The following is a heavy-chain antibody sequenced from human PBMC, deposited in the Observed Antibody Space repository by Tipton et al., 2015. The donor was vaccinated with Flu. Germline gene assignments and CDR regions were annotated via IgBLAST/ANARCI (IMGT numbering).Heavy chain of an antibody. CDR3: ARVHGDSGTLRFDP. CDR1: GGSMTDAY. J-gene: IGHJ5*02. Sequence: TLSLTCTVSGGSMTDAYWSWIRQPSGGGLEWLGYGYYTGITFYNPSLKSRVSIFLDISKNLFSLKMTSLSAADTATYYCARVHGDSGTLRFDPWGQGVLVTVSS. D-gene: IGHD3-10*01. V-gene: IGHV4-30-4*01. CDR2: GYYTGIT.